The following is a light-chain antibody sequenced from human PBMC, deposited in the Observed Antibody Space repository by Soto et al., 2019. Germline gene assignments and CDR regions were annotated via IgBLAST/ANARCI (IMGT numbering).Light chain of an antibody. CDR2: AAS. CDR1: QSISIY. CDR3: QQYENLPT. J-gene: IGKJ5*01. V-gene: IGKV1-5*01. Sequence: IQMTQSPSTLSASVGDRVTITCRASQSISIYLAWYQQKPGRAPKLLIYAASTLQSGVPSRFSGSGSGTEFTLTISSLQPEDIATYYCQQYENLPTFGQGTRLEIK.